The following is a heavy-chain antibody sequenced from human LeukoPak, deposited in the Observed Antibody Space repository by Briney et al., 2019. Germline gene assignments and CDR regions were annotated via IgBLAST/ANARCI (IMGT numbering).Heavy chain of an antibody. CDR1: GFTFDDYG. CDR2: IIWNGGST. Sequence: GGSLRLSCAASGFTFDDYGMSWVRHAPGKGLEWVSGIIWNGGSTGYADSVKGRFTISRDNAKNSLYLQMNSLRAEDTALYYCARTGYSSSWRNYFDYWGQGTLVTVSS. CDR3: ARTGYSSSWRNYFDY. V-gene: IGHV3-20*04. D-gene: IGHD6-13*01. J-gene: IGHJ4*02.